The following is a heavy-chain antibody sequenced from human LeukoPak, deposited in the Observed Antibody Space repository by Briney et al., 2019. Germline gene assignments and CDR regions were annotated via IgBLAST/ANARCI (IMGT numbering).Heavy chain of an antibody. Sequence: NASETLSLTCAVYGGSFSGYYWSWIRQPPGKGLEWIGEINHSGSTNYNPSLKRRVTISADTSKNQFSLKVKSVTAADTAVYYCARHGGTLGYFDNWGQGTLVTVSS. J-gene: IGHJ4*02. V-gene: IGHV4-34*01. D-gene: IGHD4-23*01. CDR1: GGSFSGYY. CDR2: INHSGST. CDR3: ARHGGTLGYFDN.